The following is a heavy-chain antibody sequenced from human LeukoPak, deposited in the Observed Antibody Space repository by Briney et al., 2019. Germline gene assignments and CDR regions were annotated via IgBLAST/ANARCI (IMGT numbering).Heavy chain of an antibody. J-gene: IGHJ4*02. CDR1: DYSISSGYY. CDR3: ARGYSYAYYFDN. D-gene: IGHD5-18*01. Sequence: PSETLSLTCAVSDYSISSGYYWGWIRQPPGKGLEWIGSMYHSGSTYYNPSLKSRVTISVDTSKNQFSLKLSSVTAADTAVYYCARGYSYAYYFDNWGQGTLVTVSS. V-gene: IGHV4-38-2*01. CDR2: MYHSGST.